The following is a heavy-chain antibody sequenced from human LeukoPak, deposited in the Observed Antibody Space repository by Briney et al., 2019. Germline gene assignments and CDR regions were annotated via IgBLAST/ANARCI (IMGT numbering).Heavy chain of an antibody. J-gene: IGHJ4*02. CDR3: ARDRGDGYNSGYFEY. CDR1: GDSIGRGSYY. Sequence: SETLSLTCAVSGDSIGRGSYYWGWIRQPAGKAPEWIGRIFNTGSTSYNPSLKSRVTISVDTSKNQFSLKLSSVTAADTAVYYCARDRGDGYNSGYFEYWGQGTLVTVSS. V-gene: IGHV4-61*02. CDR2: IFNTGST. D-gene: IGHD5-24*01.